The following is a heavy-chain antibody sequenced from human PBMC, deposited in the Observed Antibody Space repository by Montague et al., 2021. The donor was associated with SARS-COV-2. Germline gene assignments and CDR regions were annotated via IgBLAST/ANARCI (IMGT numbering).Heavy chain of an antibody. CDR1: GGSISSYY. J-gene: IGHJ3*02. Sequence: SETLSLTCTVSGGSISSYYWSWIRQPPGEGLEWIGYIYYSGSTNXXLSLKSRVTISVDTSKNQFSLKLSSVTAADTAVYYCARGSGWMGNAFDIWGQGTMVTVSS. CDR2: IYYSGST. CDR3: ARGSGWMGNAFDI. V-gene: IGHV4-59*01. D-gene: IGHD6-19*01.